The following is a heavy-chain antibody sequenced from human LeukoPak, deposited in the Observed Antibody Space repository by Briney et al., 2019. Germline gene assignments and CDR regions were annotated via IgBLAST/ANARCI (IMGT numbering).Heavy chain of an antibody. V-gene: IGHV3-48*04. CDR1: GFTFSCYS. CDR2: ISSSSSTI. Sequence: GGSLRLSCAASGFTFSCYSMNWVRQAPGKGLEWLSYISSSSSTIYYADSVKGRFTISRDNAKNSLYLQMNSLRAEDTAVYYCASLIAARKSSFDYWGQGTLVTVSS. CDR3: ASLIAARKSSFDY. D-gene: IGHD6-6*01. J-gene: IGHJ4*02.